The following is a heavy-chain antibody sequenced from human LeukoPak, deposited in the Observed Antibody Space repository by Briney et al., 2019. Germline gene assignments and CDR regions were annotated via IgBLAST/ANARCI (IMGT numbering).Heavy chain of an antibody. J-gene: IGHJ5*02. V-gene: IGHV6-1*01. Sequence: KTSQTLSLTCAISGDSVSSNSVTWNWIRQSPSRGLEWLGRTYYRSTWYNDYAVSVRSRITVNPDTSKNQFSLHLNSVTPEDTAVYYCARRLTQYDCFDPWGQGILVTVSS. D-gene: IGHD2-2*01. CDR3: ARRLTQYDCFDP. CDR1: GDSVSSNSVT. CDR2: TYYRSTWYN.